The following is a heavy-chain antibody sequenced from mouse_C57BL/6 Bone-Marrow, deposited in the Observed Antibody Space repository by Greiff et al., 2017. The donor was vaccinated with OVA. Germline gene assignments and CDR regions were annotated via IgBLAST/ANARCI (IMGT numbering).Heavy chain of an antibody. CDR3: TRHITSYFDY. V-gene: IGHV5-9-1*02. D-gene: IGHD1-1*01. Sequence: EVKLMESGEGLVKPGGSLKLSCAASGFTFSSYAMSWVRQTPEKRLEWVAYISSGGDYIYYADTVKGRFTISRDNARNTLYLQMSSLKSEDTAMYYCTRHITSYFDYWGQGTTLTVSS. J-gene: IGHJ2*01. CDR2: ISSGGDYI. CDR1: GFTFSSYA.